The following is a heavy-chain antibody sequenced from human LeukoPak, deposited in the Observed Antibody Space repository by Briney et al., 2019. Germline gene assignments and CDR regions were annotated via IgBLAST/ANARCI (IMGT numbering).Heavy chain of an antibody. J-gene: IGHJ4*02. Sequence: PGGSLRLSRAASGFAFSNYAMSWVRQAPGKGLEWVSSFSGSDGSTYYADSVKGRFTISGDNSKNTLYLQINSLRAEDTALYYCAKDWDSNYPNSPSLDYWGQGTLVTVSS. D-gene: IGHD4-4*01. CDR3: AKDWDSNYPNSPSLDY. CDR1: GFAFSNYA. CDR2: FSGSDGST. V-gene: IGHV3-23*01.